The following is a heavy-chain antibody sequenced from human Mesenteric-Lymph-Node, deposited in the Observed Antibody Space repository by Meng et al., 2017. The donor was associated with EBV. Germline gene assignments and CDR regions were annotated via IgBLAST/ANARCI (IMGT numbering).Heavy chain of an antibody. Sequence: VHRQGPGQGRAKPAGPLSLTCAAAGGSISSSNWWSWVRQPPGKGLEWIGKIYHSGGTNYNPSLKSRVTISVDKSKNQFSLNLSSVTAADTAVYYCARVGQWLPIDYWGQGTLVTVSS. J-gene: IGHJ4*02. CDR3: ARVGQWLPIDY. CDR1: GGSISSSNW. D-gene: IGHD6-19*01. CDR2: IYHSGGT. V-gene: IGHV4-4*02.